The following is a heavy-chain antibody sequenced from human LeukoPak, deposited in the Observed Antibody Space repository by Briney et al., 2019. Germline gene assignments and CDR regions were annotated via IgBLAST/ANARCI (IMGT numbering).Heavy chain of an antibody. CDR2: INPDNGDT. CDR3: ATEYTTSSTWFDP. Sequence: ASVKVSCKASGYIFTGYYMHWVRQAPGQGLEWVGWINPDNGDTHYAQKFQGRVTMTSDTSITTAYMEVSRLRPDDTAIYYCATEYTTSSTWFDPWGQGTPVTVSS. D-gene: IGHD6-6*01. V-gene: IGHV1-2*02. CDR1: GYIFTGYY. J-gene: IGHJ5*02.